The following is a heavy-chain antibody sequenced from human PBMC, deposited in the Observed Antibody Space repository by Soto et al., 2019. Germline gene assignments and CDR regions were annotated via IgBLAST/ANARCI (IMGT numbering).Heavy chain of an antibody. CDR2: IIPIFGTA. CDR3: ARDLGRVTAIQYYYGMDV. V-gene: IGHV1-69*13. J-gene: IGHJ6*02. Sequence: GASVKVSCKASGGTFSSYAISWVRQAPGQGLEWMGGIIPIFGTANYAQKFQGRVTITADESTSTAYMELSSLRSEDTAVYYCARDLGRVTAIQYYYGMDVWGQGTTVTVSS. CDR1: GGTFSSYA. D-gene: IGHD2-21*02.